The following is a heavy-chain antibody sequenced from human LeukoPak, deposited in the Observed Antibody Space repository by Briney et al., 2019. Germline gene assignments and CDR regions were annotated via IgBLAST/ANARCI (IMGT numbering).Heavy chain of an antibody. D-gene: IGHD1-26*01. CDR2: TYYSGST. CDR3: ARQVLYGELDY. V-gene: IGHV4-39*01. Sequence: SETLSLTCTVSGGSISSSSYYWGWIRQPPGKGLEWIGSTYYSGSTYYNPSLKSRVTISVDTSKNQFSLKLSSVTAADTAVYYCARQVLYGELDYWGQGTLVTVSS. CDR1: GGSISSSSYY. J-gene: IGHJ4*02.